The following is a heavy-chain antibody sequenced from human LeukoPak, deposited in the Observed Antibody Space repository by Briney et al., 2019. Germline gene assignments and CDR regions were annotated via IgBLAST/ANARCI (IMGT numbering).Heavy chain of an antibody. J-gene: IGHJ5*02. Sequence: SETLSLTCTVSGGSISSYYWSWIRQPPGKGLEWIGYFYYSGSTNYNPSLESRVTISVDTSKNQFSLKLSSVTAADTAVYYCARDRSYIWFDPWGQGTLVTVSS. CDR2: FYYSGST. D-gene: IGHD1-26*01. CDR1: GGSISSYY. V-gene: IGHV4-59*01. CDR3: ARDRSYIWFDP.